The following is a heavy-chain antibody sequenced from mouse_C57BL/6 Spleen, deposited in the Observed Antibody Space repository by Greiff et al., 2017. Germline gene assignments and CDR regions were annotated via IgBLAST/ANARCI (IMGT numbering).Heavy chain of an antibody. V-gene: IGHV5-17*01. Sequence: EVQRVESGGGLVKPGGSLKLSCAASGFTFSDYGMHWVRQAPEKGLEWVAYISSGSSTIYSADTVKGRFTISRDNAKNTLFLQMTSLRSEDTAMYYCARGTVVAPDVWGTGTTVTVSS. J-gene: IGHJ1*03. D-gene: IGHD1-1*01. CDR3: ARGTVVAPDV. CDR2: ISSGSSTI. CDR1: GFTFSDYG.